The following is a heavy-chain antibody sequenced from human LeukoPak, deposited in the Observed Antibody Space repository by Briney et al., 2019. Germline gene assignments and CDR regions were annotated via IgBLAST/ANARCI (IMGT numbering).Heavy chain of an antibody. CDR3: AREKWELPSRAGAFDI. CDR2: IIPIFGTA. D-gene: IGHD1-26*01. J-gene: IGHJ3*02. Sequence: GASVKVSCKASGGTFSSYAISWVRQAPGQGLEWMGGIIPIFGTANYAQKFQGRVTITTDESTSTAYMELSSLRSEDTAVYYCAREKWELPSRAGAFDIWGQGTMVTVSS. V-gene: IGHV1-69*05. CDR1: GGTFSSYA.